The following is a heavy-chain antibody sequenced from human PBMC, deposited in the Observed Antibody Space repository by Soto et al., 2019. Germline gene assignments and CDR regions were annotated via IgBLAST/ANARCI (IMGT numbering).Heavy chain of an antibody. CDR3: ARQRTTVVTQAYFDH. J-gene: IGHJ4*02. CDR2: IYYSGRT. V-gene: IGHV4-39*01. Sequence: TLSLPCIVSGESISSSSYYWGWIRQRPGKGLEWIGSIYYSGRTYYNPSFKSRVTISIDTSKNQFSPKLSSVTATDTAVYYCARQRTTVVTQAYFDHWGQGALVTVSS. CDR1: GESISSSSYY. D-gene: IGHD2-21*02.